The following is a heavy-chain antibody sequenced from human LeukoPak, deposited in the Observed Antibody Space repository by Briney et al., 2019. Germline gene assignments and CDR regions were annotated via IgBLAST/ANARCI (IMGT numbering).Heavy chain of an antibody. CDR3: ATKQWLAPPPDS. CDR1: GFTFSKYW. Sequence: GGSLRLSCAASGFTFSKYWMLWVRQAPGKGLESVSRINTGGTVTTYADSVKGRFTVSRDNADNTMFLQMNSVRDEDTAVYYCATKQWLAPPPDSWGQGTPVTVSS. CDR2: INTGGTVT. J-gene: IGHJ4*02. D-gene: IGHD6-19*01. V-gene: IGHV3-74*01.